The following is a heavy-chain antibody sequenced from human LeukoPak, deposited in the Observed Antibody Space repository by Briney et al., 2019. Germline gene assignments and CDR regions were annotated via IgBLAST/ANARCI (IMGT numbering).Heavy chain of an antibody. CDR3: ARDERISH. V-gene: IGHV3-53*01. CDR1: GFTVSNNY. Sequence: GGSLRLSCAVSGFTVSNNYMSWVRQAPGKGLEWVSVIYSSGTTYYADSVKGRFTISRDNSKNTLYLQMNSLRAEDTAVYYCARDERISHWGQGALVIVSS. D-gene: IGHD2-15*01. CDR2: IYSSGTT. J-gene: IGHJ4*02.